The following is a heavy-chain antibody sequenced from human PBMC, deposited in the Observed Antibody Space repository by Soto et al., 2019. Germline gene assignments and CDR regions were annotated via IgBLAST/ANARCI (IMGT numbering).Heavy chain of an antibody. V-gene: IGHV1-46*01. CDR3: ARGGVYYDSSGYNFDY. D-gene: IGHD3-22*01. CDR1: GYTFTSYY. Sequence: ASVKVSCKASGYTFTSYYMHWVRQAPGQGLEWMGIINPSGGSTSYAQKFQGRVTMTRDTSTSTVYMELSSLRSEDTAVYYCARGGVYYDSSGYNFDYWGQGNLVTVSS. J-gene: IGHJ4*02. CDR2: INPSGGST.